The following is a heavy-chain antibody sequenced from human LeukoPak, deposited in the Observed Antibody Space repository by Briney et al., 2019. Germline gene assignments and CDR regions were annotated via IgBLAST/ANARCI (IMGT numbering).Heavy chain of an antibody. V-gene: IGHV4-59*08. J-gene: IGHJ5*02. CDR2: IYYSGST. Sequence: SETLSLTCTVSGGSISSYYGSWIRQPPGKGLEWIGYIYYSGSTNYNPSLKSRVTISVDTSKNQFSLKLSSVTAADTAVYYCARYYDFWSGLSWFDPWGQGTLVTVSS. CDR3: ARYYDFWSGLSWFDP. CDR1: GGSISSYY. D-gene: IGHD3-3*01.